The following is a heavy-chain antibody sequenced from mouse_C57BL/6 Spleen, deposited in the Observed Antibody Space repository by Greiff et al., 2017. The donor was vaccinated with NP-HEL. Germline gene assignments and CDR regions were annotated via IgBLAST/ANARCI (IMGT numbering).Heavy chain of an antibody. D-gene: IGHD1-1*01. CDR2: INYDGSST. J-gene: IGHJ2*01. CDR3: ARGGIYYYGSMYYFDY. CDR1: GFTFSDYY. Sequence: EVQLVESEGGLVQPGSSMKLSCTASGFTFSDYYMAWVRQVPEKGLEWVANINYDGSSTYYLDSLKSRFIISRDNAKNILYLQMSSLKSEDTATYYCARGGIYYYGSMYYFDYWGQGTTLTVSS. V-gene: IGHV5-16*01.